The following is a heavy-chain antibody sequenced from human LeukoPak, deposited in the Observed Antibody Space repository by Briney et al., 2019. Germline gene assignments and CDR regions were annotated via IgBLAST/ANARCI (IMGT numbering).Heavy chain of an antibody. J-gene: IGHJ4*02. Sequence: GGSLRLSCAASGYPFSGSDIHWVRQAPGKGLEWVAFVSHEGTSKFYAESVKGRFGISRDNSKSTTYLQMNGLRPDDAAVYYCAKTTGGWPRFFDHWGQGTLVAVSS. CDR3: AKTTGGWPRFFDH. D-gene: IGHD6-19*01. V-gene: IGHV3-30*18. CDR2: VSHEGTSK. CDR1: GYPFSGSD.